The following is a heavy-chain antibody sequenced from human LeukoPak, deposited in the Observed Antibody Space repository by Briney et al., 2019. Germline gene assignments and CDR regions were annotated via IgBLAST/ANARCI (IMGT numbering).Heavy chain of an antibody. D-gene: IGHD3-10*01. CDR3: VRGIVRRGYFDY. V-gene: IGHV3-13*01. Sequence: GGSLRLSCAASGFTFSTYDIHWVRQTTGGGLEWVSAIGTAGDTYYVGSVKGRFTTSRENAKNSLYLQMNSLRAGDTAVYYCVRGIVRRGYFDYWGQGALVTVSS. CDR2: IGTAGDT. J-gene: IGHJ4*02. CDR1: GFTFSTYD.